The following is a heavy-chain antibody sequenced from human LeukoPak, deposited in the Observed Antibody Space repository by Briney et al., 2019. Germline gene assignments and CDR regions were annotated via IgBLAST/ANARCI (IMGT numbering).Heavy chain of an antibody. CDR1: GGSFTNYY. V-gene: IGHV4-59*01. CDR3: ARTEMATSPRGYFDF. J-gene: IGHJ4*02. CDR2: MYYSWHS. D-gene: IGHD5-24*01. Sequence: SETLSLTCTVSGGSFTNYYWSWIRQPPGKGLEWIGFMYYSWHSNYNPSLQSRVSMSVDTSKRQFSLTLSSVTAADTAVYYCARTEMATSPRGYFDFWSQGTLVTVSS.